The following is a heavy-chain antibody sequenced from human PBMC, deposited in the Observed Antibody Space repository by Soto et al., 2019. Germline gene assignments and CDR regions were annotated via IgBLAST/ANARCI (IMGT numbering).Heavy chain of an antibody. CDR2: IGFDGTNI. V-gene: IGHV3-33*01. D-gene: IGHD3-10*01. Sequence: QGHLVESGGGVVQPGRSLRLSCVASGFDFKTYGMHWVHQAPGKGLEWVAVIGFDGTNIHYSDSVRGRFSISRDNSENTVSLQMNSLRVEDTALYYCVRTACVINNCSYRGVRWGQGTLVTV. J-gene: IGHJ4*02. CDR3: VRTACVINNCSYRGVR. CDR1: GFDFKTYG.